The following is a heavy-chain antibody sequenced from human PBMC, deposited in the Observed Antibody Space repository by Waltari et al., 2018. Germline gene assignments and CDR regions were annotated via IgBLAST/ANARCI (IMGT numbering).Heavy chain of an antibody. CDR3: ARAESGGMFDYYYGMDV. V-gene: IGHV3-53*01. CDR1: GFNVTTHY. J-gene: IGHJ6*02. D-gene: IGHD2-15*01. CDR2: IYSGGIT. Sequence: ELQLVESGGGLIQPGGSLRLSCAASGFNVTTHYMSWVRQALGKGLEWFSVIYSGGITYYADSVKGRFTISRDSYRNTLSLQMISLRAEDTAVYYCARAESGGMFDYYYGMDVWGQGTTVAVSS.